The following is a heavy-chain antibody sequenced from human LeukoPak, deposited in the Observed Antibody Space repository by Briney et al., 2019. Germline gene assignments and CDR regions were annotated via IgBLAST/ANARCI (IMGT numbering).Heavy chain of an antibody. D-gene: IGHD2-15*01. Sequence: GGSLRLSCAASGFTFSTYAMSWVRQAPGKGLEWVSGISASGGTTYYADSVKGRFTISRDNSKNTLYLQMNSLRAEDTAVYYCAKRGGYCTGGSCYSYYFDYWGQGTLVTVSS. CDR2: ISASGGTT. V-gene: IGHV3-23*01. CDR3: AKRGGYCTGGSCYSYYFDY. CDR1: GFTFSTYA. J-gene: IGHJ4*02.